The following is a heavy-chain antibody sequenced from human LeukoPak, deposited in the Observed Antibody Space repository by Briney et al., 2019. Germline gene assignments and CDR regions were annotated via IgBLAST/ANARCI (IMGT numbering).Heavy chain of an antibody. Sequence: ASVKVSCKTSGYTFTVYQMHWVRQAPGQGLEWMGWINPNSGGRNYAQKFQGRVTMTSDTSISTVHMELSSLRSDDTAVYYCAIDYYGGNPDYWGQGTLVTVSS. J-gene: IGHJ4*02. CDR3: AIDYYGGNPDY. D-gene: IGHD4-23*01. V-gene: IGHV1-2*02. CDR2: INPNSGGR. CDR1: GYTFTVYQ.